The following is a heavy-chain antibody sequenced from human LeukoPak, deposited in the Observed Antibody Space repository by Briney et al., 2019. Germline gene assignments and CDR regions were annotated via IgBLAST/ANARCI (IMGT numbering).Heavy chain of an antibody. D-gene: IGHD6-19*01. Sequence: SETLSLTCTVSGGSISSYYWSWVRQPPGKGLEWIGYIYYSGSTNYNPSLKSRVTISVDTSKNQFSLKLSSVTAADTAVYYCARGEYSSGWYEWGQGTLVTVSS. CDR2: IYYSGST. V-gene: IGHV4-59*12. J-gene: IGHJ4*02. CDR1: GGSISSYY. CDR3: ARGEYSSGWYE.